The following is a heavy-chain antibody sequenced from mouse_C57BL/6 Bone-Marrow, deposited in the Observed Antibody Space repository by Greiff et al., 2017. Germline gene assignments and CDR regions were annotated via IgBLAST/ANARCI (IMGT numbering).Heavy chain of an antibody. CDR1: GFTFSSYG. J-gene: IGHJ3*01. Sequence: EVQVVESGGDLVKPGGSLKLSCAASGFTFSSYGMSWVRQTPDKRLEWVATISSGGSYTYYPDSVKGRFTISRDNAKNTLYLQMSSLKSEDTAMYYCARQGVDSSGPWFAYWGQGTLVTVSA. CDR2: ISSGGSYT. V-gene: IGHV5-6*01. CDR3: ARQGVDSSGPWFAY. D-gene: IGHD3-2*02.